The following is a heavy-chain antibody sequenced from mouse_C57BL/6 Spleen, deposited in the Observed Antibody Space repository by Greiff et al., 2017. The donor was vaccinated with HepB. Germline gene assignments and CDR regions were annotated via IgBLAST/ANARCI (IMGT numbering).Heavy chain of an antibody. J-gene: IGHJ3*01. Sequence: EVQRVESGGDLVKPGGSLKLSCAASGFTFSSYGMSWVRQTPDKRLEWVATISSGGSYTYYPDSVKGRFTISRDNAKNTLYLQMSSLKSEDTAIYYCAREPKGFAYWGQGTLVTVSA. CDR2: ISSGGSYT. CDR1: GFTFSSYG. CDR3: AREPKGFAY. V-gene: IGHV5-6*01. D-gene: IGHD6-5*01.